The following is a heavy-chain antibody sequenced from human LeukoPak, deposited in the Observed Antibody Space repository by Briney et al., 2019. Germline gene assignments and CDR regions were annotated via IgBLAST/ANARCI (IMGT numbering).Heavy chain of an antibody. D-gene: IGHD5-24*01. Sequence: PGGSLRLSCAASGFSFSDYNTNWVRQAPGKGLEWVANIKEDGTETYYVDSVKGRFTISRDNAKNSLYLQMNSLRVEDTAVYYCAKEGRSLQTYWGQGTLVTVSS. CDR3: AKEGRSLQTY. CDR2: IKEDGTET. CDR1: GFSFSDYN. V-gene: IGHV3-7*03. J-gene: IGHJ4*02.